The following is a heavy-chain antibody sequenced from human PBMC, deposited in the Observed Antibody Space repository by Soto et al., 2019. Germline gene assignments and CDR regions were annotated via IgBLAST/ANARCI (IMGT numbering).Heavy chain of an antibody. J-gene: IGHJ4*02. CDR1: GYTFTSYG. CDR3: ARDGRYSGSYGGYYFDY. V-gene: IGHV1-18*01. CDR2: ISANTGNT. Sequence: ASVKASCKASGYTFTSYGISWVRQAPGQGLEWMGWISANTGNTNFAQKLQGRVTMTTDTSTSTAYMELRSLRSDDTAVYYCARDGRYSGSYGGYYFDYWGQGTLVTVSS. D-gene: IGHD1-26*01.